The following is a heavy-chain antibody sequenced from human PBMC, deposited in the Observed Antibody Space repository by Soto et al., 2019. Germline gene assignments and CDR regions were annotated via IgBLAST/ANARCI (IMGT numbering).Heavy chain of an antibody. V-gene: IGHV3-74*01. CDR1: GFTFSSYW. CDR2: INSDGSST. J-gene: IGHJ3*02. CDR3: ARDPDYGGNWGAFDI. Sequence: GGSLRLSCAASGFTFSSYWMHWVRQAPGKGLVWVSRINSDGSSTSYADSVKGRFTISRDNAKNTLYLQMNSLRAEDTAVYYCARDPDYGGNWGAFDIWGQGTMVTVSS. D-gene: IGHD4-17*01.